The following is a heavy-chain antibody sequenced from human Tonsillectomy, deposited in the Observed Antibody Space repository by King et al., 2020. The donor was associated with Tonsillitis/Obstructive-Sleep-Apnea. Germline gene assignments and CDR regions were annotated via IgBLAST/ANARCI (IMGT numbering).Heavy chain of an antibody. V-gene: IGHV3-30*18. CDR1: GFTFSSYG. Sequence: VQLVESGGGVVQPGRSLTLSCAASGFTFSSYGMHWVRQAPGKGLEWVAVISFDGSNKYYADSVKGRFTISRDNSKNTLYLQMNSLRAEETAVYYCAKDIDERIDDAPGTGYYGMDVWGQGTTVTVSS. CDR2: ISFDGSNK. CDR3: AKDIDERIDDAPGTGYYGMDV. D-gene: IGHD3/OR15-3a*01. J-gene: IGHJ6*02.